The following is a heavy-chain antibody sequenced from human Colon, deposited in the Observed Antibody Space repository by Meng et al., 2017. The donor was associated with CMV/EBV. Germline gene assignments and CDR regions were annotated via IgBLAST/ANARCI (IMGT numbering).Heavy chain of an antibody. CDR1: GFTFSGSW. Sequence: GGSLRLSCAASGFTFSGSWMHWVRQAPGKGLVWVSRTNSDGSSTRYADSVKGRFTISRDNAKNTLYLQMGSLRAEDMAVYYCARDVGGMDVWGQGTTVTVSS. CDR2: TNSDGSST. CDR3: ARDVGGMDV. J-gene: IGHJ6*02. V-gene: IGHV3-74*01. D-gene: IGHD2-15*01.